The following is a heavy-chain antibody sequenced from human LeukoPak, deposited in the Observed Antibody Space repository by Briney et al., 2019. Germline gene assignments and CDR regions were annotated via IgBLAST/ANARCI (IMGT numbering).Heavy chain of an antibody. D-gene: IGHD6-25*01. V-gene: IGHV5-51*01. CDR3: ATARKAFDV. CDR1: GYSFTNYW. Sequence: GDSLKISCKCSGYSFTNYWIGWVRQMPGKGLEWMGIIYPADSDTRYSPSFQGQVTMSVDKSINTAYLHWSSLKASDSAMYYCATARKAFDVWGQGTMVTVSS. J-gene: IGHJ3*01. CDR2: IYPADSDT.